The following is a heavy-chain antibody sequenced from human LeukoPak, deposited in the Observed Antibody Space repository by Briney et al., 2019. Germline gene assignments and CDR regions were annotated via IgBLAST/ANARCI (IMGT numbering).Heavy chain of an antibody. Sequence: PSETLSLTCTVSGGSISSYYWSWIRQPAGKGLEWIGHIYTSGSTNYNPSLKSRVTMSVGTSKDQFSLKLTSVTAADTAVYFCARVVFGSTAGTYHYYYMDVWGKGTTVTISS. V-gene: IGHV4-4*07. J-gene: IGHJ6*03. CDR3: ARVVFGSTAGTYHYYYMDV. CDR1: GGSISSYY. D-gene: IGHD2-8*02. CDR2: IYTSGST.